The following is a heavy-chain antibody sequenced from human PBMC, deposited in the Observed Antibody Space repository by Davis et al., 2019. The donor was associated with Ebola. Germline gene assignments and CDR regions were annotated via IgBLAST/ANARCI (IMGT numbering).Heavy chain of an antibody. CDR1: GGTFSTYA. D-gene: IGHD3-22*01. Sequence: SVKVSCKASGGTFSTYAISWVRQAPGQGLEWMGGIIPIFGTANYAQKFQGRVTITADESTSTAYMELRSLRSDDTAVYYCARVITMIVAGSWFDPWGQGTLVTVSS. V-gene: IGHV1-69*13. CDR2: IIPIFGTA. CDR3: ARVITMIVAGSWFDP. J-gene: IGHJ5*02.